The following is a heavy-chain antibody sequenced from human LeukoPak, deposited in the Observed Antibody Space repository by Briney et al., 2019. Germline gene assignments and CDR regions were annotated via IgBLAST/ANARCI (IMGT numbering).Heavy chain of an antibody. D-gene: IGHD2/OR15-2a*01. CDR3: AKDRVSPGFNWFDP. J-gene: IGHJ5*02. V-gene: IGHV3-23*01. Sequence: GGSLRLSCAASGAIISSYAMSWVRQAPGKGLEWVSAINGRGDNTYYADFVKGRFTISRDNSKSTVYLQMNSLRTEDTAVYYCAKDRVSPGFNWFDPWGQGTLVTVSS. CDR1: GAIISSYA. CDR2: INGRGDNT.